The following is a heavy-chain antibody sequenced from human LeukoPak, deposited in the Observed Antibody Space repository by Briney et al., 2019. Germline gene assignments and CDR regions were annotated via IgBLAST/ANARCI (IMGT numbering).Heavy chain of an antibody. D-gene: IGHD5-24*01. J-gene: IGHJ4*02. CDR3: ARGEMVQVY. V-gene: IGHV3-74*01. CDR2: INTDGSTT. Sequence: GGSLRLSCVASGFTFSSYWMHWVRQAPGKGLVWVSRINTDGSTTSYADSVKGRLTISRDSAKNTLYLQMNSLRADDTAVYYCARGEMVQVYWGQGTLVTVSS. CDR1: GFTFSSYW.